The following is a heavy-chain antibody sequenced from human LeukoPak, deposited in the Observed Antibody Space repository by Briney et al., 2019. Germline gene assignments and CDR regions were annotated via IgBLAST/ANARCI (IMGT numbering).Heavy chain of an antibody. CDR1: GFTFSSYS. V-gene: IGHV3-33*08. Sequence: PGGSLRLSCAASGFTFSSYSMNWVRQAPGKGLEWVAVIWYDGSNKYYADSVKGRFIISRDNSKNTLYLQMNSLRAEDTAVYYCARGSPLNWGSPYYYGMDVWGQGTTVTVSS. J-gene: IGHJ6*02. CDR3: ARGSPLNWGSPYYYGMDV. D-gene: IGHD7-27*01. CDR2: IWYDGSNK.